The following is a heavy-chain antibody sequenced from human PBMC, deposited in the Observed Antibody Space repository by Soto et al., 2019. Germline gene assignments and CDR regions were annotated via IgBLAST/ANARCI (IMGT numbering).Heavy chain of an antibody. D-gene: IGHD5-12*01. V-gene: IGHV4-31*01. CDR2: IYYSGST. J-gene: IGHJ5*02. Sequence: QVQLQESGPGLVKPSQTLSLTCTVSGGSISSGGYYWSWIRQHPGKGLEWIGYIYYSGSTYYNPSLRSLVTIAVDTSKNQFALKLSSVTAADTAVYYCAREEGGGYDHRWFDPWGQGTLVTGSS. CDR3: AREEGGGYDHRWFDP. CDR1: GGSISSGGYY.